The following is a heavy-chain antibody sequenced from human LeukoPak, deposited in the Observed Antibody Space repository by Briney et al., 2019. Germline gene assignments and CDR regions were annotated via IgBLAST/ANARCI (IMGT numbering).Heavy chain of an antibody. CDR2: IKQDGSET. CDR3: ARGVTSAWYLRYYFEY. Sequence: GGSLRLSCAASGFIFGSYWMSWVRQVPGKGREWGANIKQDGSETYYVDSVEGRFTISRDNAKNSLFLQMNSLRADDTALYYCARGVTSAWYLRYYFEYWGQGILVTVSS. V-gene: IGHV3-7*03. CDR1: GFIFGSYW. D-gene: IGHD6-13*01. J-gene: IGHJ4*02.